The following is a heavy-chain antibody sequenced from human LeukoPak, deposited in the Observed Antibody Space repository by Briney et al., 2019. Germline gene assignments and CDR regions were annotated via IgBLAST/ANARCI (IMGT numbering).Heavy chain of an antibody. V-gene: IGHV3-21*01. CDR3: ASEETYYYETGGKTRARGVGFHY. D-gene: IGHD3-22*01. J-gene: IGHJ4*02. CDR1: GFTFSSYG. CDR2: ISSTSIYI. Sequence: PGGTLRLSCAASGSSGFTFSSYGMSWVRQAPGKGLEWVSSISSTSIYIYYADSVKGRLTISRDNAKNALYLQMNNLRAEDTAVYYCASEETYYYETGGKTRARGVGFHYWGQGTLVTVSS.